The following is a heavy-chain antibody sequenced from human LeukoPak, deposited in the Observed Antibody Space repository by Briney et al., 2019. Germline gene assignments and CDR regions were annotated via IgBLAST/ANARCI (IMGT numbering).Heavy chain of an antibody. CDR2: INPNSGGA. J-gene: IGHJ4*02. V-gene: IGHV1-2*02. CDR1: GYTFTGYY. D-gene: IGHD4-23*01. Sequence: ASVKVSCKASGYTFTGYYMHWVRQAPGQGLEWRGWINPNSGGANYAQKFQGRVTMTRDASTSTAYRELSRLRADDTAVYGCARDNGGKDRIVGYWGQGTLVTVSS. CDR3: ARDNGGKDRIVGY.